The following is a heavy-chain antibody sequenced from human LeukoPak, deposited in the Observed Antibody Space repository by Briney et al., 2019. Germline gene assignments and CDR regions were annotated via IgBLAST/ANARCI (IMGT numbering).Heavy chain of an antibody. CDR2: INQSGNI. J-gene: IGHJ6*03. CDR3: ARVRGSSGSYEYYHYMDV. V-gene: IGHV4-34*01. Sequence: SETLSLTCAVYGGSSSGYYGTWIRQPPGKGLEWIGEINQSGNINYNPSLKSRVTISVDTSKNQFSLKLSSVTAADTAVYYCARVRGSSGSYEYYHYMDVWGKGTTVTISS. D-gene: IGHD1-26*01. CDR1: GGSSSGYY.